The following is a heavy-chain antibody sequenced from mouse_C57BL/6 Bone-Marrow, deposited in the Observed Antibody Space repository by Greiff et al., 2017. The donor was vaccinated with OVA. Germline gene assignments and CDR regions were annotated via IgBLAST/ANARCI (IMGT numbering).Heavy chain of an antibody. J-gene: IGHJ4*01. CDR2: IDPSDSYT. CDR1: GYTFTSYW. CDR3: ARYRGDY. Sequence: VQLQQPGAELVMPGASVKLSCKASGYTFTSYWMHWVKQRPGQGLEWIGEIDPSDSYTNYNQKLKGKSTLTVDKSSSTAYMQLSSLTSEDSAVYYCARYRGDYWGQGTSVTVSS. V-gene: IGHV1-69*01.